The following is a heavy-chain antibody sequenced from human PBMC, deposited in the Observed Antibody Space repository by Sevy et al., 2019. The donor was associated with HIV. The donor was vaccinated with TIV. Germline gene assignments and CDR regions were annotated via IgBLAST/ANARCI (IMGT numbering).Heavy chain of an antibody. V-gene: IGHV3-30*02. CDR3: AKAPRETYYYDSSGYFPLDY. Sequence: GGSLRLSCAASGFTFSSYGMHWVRQAPGKGLEWVAFIRYDGSNKHYADSVKGRFTISRDNSKNTLYLQMNSLRAEDTAVYYCAKAPRETYYYDSSGYFPLDYWGQGTLVTVSS. CDR1: GFTFSSYG. CDR2: IRYDGSNK. D-gene: IGHD3-22*01. J-gene: IGHJ4*02.